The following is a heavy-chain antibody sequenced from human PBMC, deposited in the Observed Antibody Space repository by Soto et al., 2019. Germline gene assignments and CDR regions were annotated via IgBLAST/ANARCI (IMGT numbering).Heavy chain of an antibody. CDR1: GYTFTSYG. V-gene: IGHV1-18*01. Sequence: QVQLVQSGAEVKKPGASVKVSCKASGYTFTSYGISWVRQAPGQGLEWMGWISAYNGNTNYAQKLQGRVTMTTDTSTTTPYMERRSLRPDATAVYYCARDKRGSSSCYDYWGQGTLVTASS. CDR3: ARDKRGSSSCYDY. CDR2: ISAYNGNT. J-gene: IGHJ4*02. D-gene: IGHD6-13*01.